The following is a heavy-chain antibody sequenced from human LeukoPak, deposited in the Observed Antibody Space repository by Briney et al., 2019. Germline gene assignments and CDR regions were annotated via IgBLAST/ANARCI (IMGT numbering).Heavy chain of an antibody. V-gene: IGHV1-69*13. Sequence: ASVKVSCKASGGTLSSYTITWVRQAPGQGLEWMGGIIPIFGTADYAQKFQGRVTITADESTSTAYMELSSLRSEDTAVYYCAIPGVSDYWGQGTLVTVSS. J-gene: IGHJ4*02. CDR1: GGTLSSYT. CDR3: AIPGVSDY. CDR2: IIPIFGTA.